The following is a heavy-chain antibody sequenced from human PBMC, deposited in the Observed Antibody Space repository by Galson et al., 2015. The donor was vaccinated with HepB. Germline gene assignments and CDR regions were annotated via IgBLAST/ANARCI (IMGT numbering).Heavy chain of an antibody. V-gene: IGHV3-30-3*01. J-gene: IGHJ6*02. Sequence: SLRLSCAASGFTFSSYAMHWVRQAPGKGLEWVAVISYDGSNKYYADSVKGRFTISRDNSKNTLYLQMNSLRAEDTAVYYCARDSGYEPYYYYGMDVWGQGTTVTVSS. CDR1: GFTFSSYA. CDR3: ARDSGYEPYYYYGMDV. D-gene: IGHD5-12*01. CDR2: ISYDGSNK.